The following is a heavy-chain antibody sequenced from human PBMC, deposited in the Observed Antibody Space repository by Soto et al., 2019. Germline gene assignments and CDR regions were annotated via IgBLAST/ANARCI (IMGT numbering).Heavy chain of an antibody. Sequence: SETLSLTCTVSGGSVSSGSYYWTWIRQSPGKGLEWMGYILSSGSTDYNPSLKSRVTISVDTSKNEFSLKLRSVTAADTAVFYCARKRIAAAQYYFDYWGQGMLVTVS. CDR1: GGSVSSGSYY. CDR2: ILSSGST. D-gene: IGHD6-13*01. V-gene: IGHV4-61*01. J-gene: IGHJ4*02. CDR3: ARKRIAAAQYYFDY.